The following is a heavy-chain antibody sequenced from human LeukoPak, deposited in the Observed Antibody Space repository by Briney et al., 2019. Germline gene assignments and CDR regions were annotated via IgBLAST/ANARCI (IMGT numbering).Heavy chain of an antibody. V-gene: IGHV3-21*01. CDR3: AREMLAAVAAQS. D-gene: IGHD6-19*01. Sequence: GGSLRLSCAASGFTFSNYGMHWVRQAPGKGLEWVSSITSSSSYIYYADSVKGRFTISRDNAKNSLYLQMNSLRAEDTAVYYCAREMLAAVAAQSWGQGTLVTVSS. J-gene: IGHJ5*02. CDR1: GFTFSNYG. CDR2: ITSSSSYI.